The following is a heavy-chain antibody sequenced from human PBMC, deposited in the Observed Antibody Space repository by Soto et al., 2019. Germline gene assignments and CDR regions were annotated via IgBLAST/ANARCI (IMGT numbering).Heavy chain of an antibody. Sequence: QVLLVESGGGAVQPGESLRLSCVASGFDFTYYAMHWVRQAPGKGLESVAVMSSDGSKIHHTDSVKGRFTISRDNSKNTLYLQMNSLRKEDTAVYFCAKDEGVGGTLGLFDYWGQGTRVSVSS. CDR3: AKDEGVGGTLGLFDY. J-gene: IGHJ4*02. D-gene: IGHD1-26*01. CDR2: MSSDGSKI. V-gene: IGHV3-30*18. CDR1: GFDFTYYA.